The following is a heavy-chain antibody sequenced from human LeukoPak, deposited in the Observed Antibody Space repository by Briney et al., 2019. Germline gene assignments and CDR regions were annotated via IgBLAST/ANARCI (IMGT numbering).Heavy chain of an antibody. CDR1: GYTLTELV. D-gene: IGHD1-26*01. J-gene: IGHJ4*02. CDR2: FDPEDGET. V-gene: IGHV1-24*01. Sequence: ASVTVSFKVSGYTLTELVIHWVRQAPGKGGERMGGFDPEDGETIYAQKFQGRVTMTEDTSTDTAYMELSSLRSEDTAVYYCATNSGSYFLYWGQGTLVTVSS. CDR3: ATNSGSYFLY.